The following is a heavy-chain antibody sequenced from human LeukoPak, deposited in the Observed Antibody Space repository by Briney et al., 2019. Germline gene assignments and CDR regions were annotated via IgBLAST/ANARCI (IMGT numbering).Heavy chain of an antibody. V-gene: IGHV3-23*01. J-gene: IGHJ4*02. D-gene: IGHD2-2*01. CDR1: GFTFSSYA. CDR3: AKLNIVVVPAARGY. CDR2: ISGSGGST. Sequence: SGGSLRLSCAASGFTFSSYAMSWVRQAPGKGLEWVSAISGSGGSTYYADSVKGRFTISRDNSKNTLYLQMNSLRAEDTAVYYCAKLNIVVVPAARGYWGQGTLVTVSS.